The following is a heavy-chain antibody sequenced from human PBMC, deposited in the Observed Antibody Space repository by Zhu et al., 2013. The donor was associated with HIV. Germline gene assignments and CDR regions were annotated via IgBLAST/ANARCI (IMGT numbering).Heavy chain of an antibody. CDR3: ARGMSGSRELLSTTFDY. CDR1: GGSFSGYY. CDR2: INHSGST. Sequence: QVQLQQWGAGLLKPSETLSLTCAVYGGSFSGYYWSWIRQPPGKGLEWIGEINHSGSTNYNPSLKSRVTISVDTSKNQFSLKLSSVTAADTAVYYCARGMSGSRELLSTTFDYWGQGTLVTVSS. V-gene: IGHV4-34*01. D-gene: IGHD1-26*01. J-gene: IGHJ4*02.